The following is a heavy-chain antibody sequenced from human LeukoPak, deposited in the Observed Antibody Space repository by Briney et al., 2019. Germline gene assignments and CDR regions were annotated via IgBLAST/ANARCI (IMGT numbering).Heavy chain of an antibody. D-gene: IGHD2-8*02. CDR2: IDTNTGAT. Sequence: ASVKVSCKASVYTFTASYIRGVRQAPGQSLEWMGWIDTNTGATKYAQKFQGRVTITRDTSTGTAYMELSSQISGDTALYYCASESFCAGGSCNVQRVASWGPGTLVTVSS. CDR3: ASESFCAGGSCNVQRVAS. J-gene: IGHJ4*02. CDR1: VYTFTASY. V-gene: IGHV1-2*02.